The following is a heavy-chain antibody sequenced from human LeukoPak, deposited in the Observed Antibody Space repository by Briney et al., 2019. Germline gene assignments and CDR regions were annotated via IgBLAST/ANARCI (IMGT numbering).Heavy chain of an antibody. CDR2: IYHIGST. D-gene: IGHD6-13*01. Sequence: PSETLSLTCTVSGGSISTYYWSWIRQPPGKRLEWIGYIYHIGSTNYNPSLNNRVTISIDWSRNQFSLKLNSVTPADTAVYYCARAPQDGSNWSHYFDHWGRGALVTVSS. V-gene: IGHV4-59*01. CDR3: ARAPQDGSNWSHYFDH. CDR1: GGSISTYY. J-gene: IGHJ4*02.